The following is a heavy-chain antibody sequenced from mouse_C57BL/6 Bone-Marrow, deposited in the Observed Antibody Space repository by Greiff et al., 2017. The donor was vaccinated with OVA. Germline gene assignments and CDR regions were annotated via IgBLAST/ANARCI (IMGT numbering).Heavy chain of an antibody. Sequence: QVQLQQPGAELVKPGASVKLSCKASGYTFTSYWMQWVKQRPGQGLEWIGEIDPSDSYTNYNQKFKGKATLTVDTSSSTAYMQLSSLTSEDSAVYYCAREHPPNYWGQGTTRTVSS. CDR2: IDPSDSYT. J-gene: IGHJ2*01. CDR1: GYTFTSYW. V-gene: IGHV1-50*01. CDR3: AREHPPNY.